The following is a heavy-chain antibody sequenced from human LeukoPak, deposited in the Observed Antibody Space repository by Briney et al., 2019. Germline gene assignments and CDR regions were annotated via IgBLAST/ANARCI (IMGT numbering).Heavy chain of an antibody. J-gene: IGHJ4*02. CDR3: AKPYYDILTGPDY. CDR1: GFTFSSYA. CDR2: ISGSGGST. D-gene: IGHD3-9*01. Sequence: GGPLRLSCAASGFTFSSYAMNWVRQAPGKGLEWVSGISGSGGSTYYADSVKGRFTISRDNSKNTLYLQMNSLRAEDTALYYCAKPYYDILTGPDYWGQGTLVTVSS. V-gene: IGHV3-23*01.